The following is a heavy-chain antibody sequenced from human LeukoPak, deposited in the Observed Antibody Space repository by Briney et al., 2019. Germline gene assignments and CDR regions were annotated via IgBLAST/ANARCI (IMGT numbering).Heavy chain of an antibody. CDR1: GYTFTGYY. D-gene: IGHD2-2*01. Sequence: ASVKVSCKASGYTFTGYYMHWVRQAPGQGLEWMGWIDPNSGGTNYAQKFQGRVTMTRDTSISTAYMELNRLRSDDTAVYYCAREGCSSTSCYPAPNWFDPWGQGTLVTVSS. CDR2: IDPNSGGT. CDR3: AREGCSSTSCYPAPNWFDP. J-gene: IGHJ5*02. V-gene: IGHV1-2*02.